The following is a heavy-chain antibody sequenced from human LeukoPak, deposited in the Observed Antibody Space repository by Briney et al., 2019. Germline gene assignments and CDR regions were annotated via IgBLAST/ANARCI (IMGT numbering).Heavy chain of an antibody. J-gene: IGHJ4*02. Sequence: GRSLRLSCAASGFTFSSYAMHWVRQAPGKGLEWVAHIAYDGSDKYYTDSVKGRFTISRDNSKNTVYLQMNSLKPEDTGVYYCARYSPPAYYDILTAYWTGFDYWGQGTLVTVST. D-gene: IGHD3-9*01. CDR1: GFTFSSYA. CDR2: IAYDGSDK. V-gene: IGHV3-30*04. CDR3: ARYSPPAYYDILTAYWTGFDY.